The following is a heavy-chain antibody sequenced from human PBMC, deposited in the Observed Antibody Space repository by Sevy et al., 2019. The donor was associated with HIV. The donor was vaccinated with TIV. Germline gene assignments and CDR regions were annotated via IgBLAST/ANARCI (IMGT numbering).Heavy chain of an antibody. D-gene: IGHD6-13*01. Sequence: GGSLRLSCAASGFTVSSNYMSWVRQAPGKGLEWVSVIYSGGSTYYADSVKGRFTISRDNSKNTLYLQMNSLRAEDTAVYYCARLAGIADHNWFDPWGQGTLVTVSS. CDR3: ARLAGIADHNWFDP. CDR1: GFTVSSNY. CDR2: IYSGGST. V-gene: IGHV3-53*01. J-gene: IGHJ5*02.